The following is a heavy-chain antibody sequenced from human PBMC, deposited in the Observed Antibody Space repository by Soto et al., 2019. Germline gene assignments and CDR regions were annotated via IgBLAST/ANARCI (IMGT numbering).Heavy chain of an antibody. V-gene: IGHV2-5*02. Sequence: SGPTLVNPTQTLTLTCTFSGFSLTSGVGVGWIRQPPGKALEWLALIYWDDDKRYSPSLKNRLTITQDTSKNQVVLTMTNVGPVDTATYFCAHIDPEIVTVGGHGGFAHWGQGTLVTVSS. J-gene: IGHJ4*02. D-gene: IGHD5-12*01. CDR2: IYWDDDK. CDR3: AHIDPEIVTVGGHGGFAH. CDR1: GFSLTSGVG.